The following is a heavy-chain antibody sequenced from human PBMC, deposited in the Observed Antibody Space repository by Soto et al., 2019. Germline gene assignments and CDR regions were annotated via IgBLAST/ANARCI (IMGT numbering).Heavy chain of an antibody. CDR3: AKDPTYSSGWYFDY. CDR1: GGTISGYY. V-gene: IGHV4-4*07. D-gene: IGHD6-19*01. J-gene: IGHJ4*02. CDR2: IYSSGNT. Sequence: SETLSLTCSVSGGTISGYYWTWIRQPAGKGLEWIGRIYSSGNTKYNPSLQSRVTMSLDTSNNQFSLRLTSVTAADTAVYYCAKDPTYSSGWYFDYWGQGTLVTVSS.